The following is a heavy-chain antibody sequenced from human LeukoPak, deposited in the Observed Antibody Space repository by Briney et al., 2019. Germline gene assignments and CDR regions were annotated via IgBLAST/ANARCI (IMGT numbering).Heavy chain of an antibody. Sequence: GGSLRLSCAASGFTFSDAWMSWVRQAPGKGLEWVGCIKNQRDGGNTDYAAPVKGRFSISRDDSKNTLSLQMNSLKTEDTAVYYCATDWGSGNKYVRAFDLWGQGTMVIVSS. CDR2: IKNQRDGGNT. J-gene: IGHJ3*01. V-gene: IGHV3-15*01. D-gene: IGHD3-16*01. CDR3: ATDWGSGNKYVRAFDL. CDR1: GFTFSDAW.